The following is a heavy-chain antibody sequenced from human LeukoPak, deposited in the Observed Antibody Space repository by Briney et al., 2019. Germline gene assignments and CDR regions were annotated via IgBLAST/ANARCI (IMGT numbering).Heavy chain of an antibody. Sequence: PGGSLRLSCAASGFTFSSYSMNWVRQAPGKGLEWVSSISSSSYIYYADSVKGRFTISRDNAKNSLYLQMNSLRAEDTAVYYCAREPLIYCSGGSCPARDAFDIWGQGTMVTVSS. CDR3: AREPLIYCSGGSCPARDAFDI. V-gene: IGHV3-21*01. D-gene: IGHD2-15*01. CDR2: ISSSSYI. CDR1: GFTFSSYS. J-gene: IGHJ3*02.